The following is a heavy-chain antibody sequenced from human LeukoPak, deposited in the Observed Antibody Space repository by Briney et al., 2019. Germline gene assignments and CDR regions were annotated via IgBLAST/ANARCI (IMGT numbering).Heavy chain of an antibody. CDR1: GFIFSSYN. J-gene: IGHJ4*02. D-gene: IGHD4-11*01. Sequence: KTGGSLRLSCATSGFIFSSYNMNWVRQAPGKGLEWVSYISSSSSTIYYADSVKGRFIISRDNAKNSLYLQMNSLRAEDTAVYYCARAPPSNYVDYWGQGTLVTVSS. CDR3: ARAPPSNYVDY. V-gene: IGHV3-48*01. CDR2: ISSSSSTI.